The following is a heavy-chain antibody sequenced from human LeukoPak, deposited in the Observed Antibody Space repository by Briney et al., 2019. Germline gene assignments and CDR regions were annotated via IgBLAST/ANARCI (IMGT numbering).Heavy chain of an antibody. D-gene: IGHD2-15*01. Sequence: ASVKVSCKASGYTFTGYYMHWVRQAPGQGLEWMGWINPNSGGTNYAQKFQGRVTMTRDTSISTAYMELSGLRSDDTAVYYCARDLRYCSGGSCYTPYQFDPWGQGTLVTVSS. J-gene: IGHJ5*02. V-gene: IGHV1-2*02. CDR1: GYTFTGYY. CDR3: ARDLRYCSGGSCYTPYQFDP. CDR2: INPNSGGT.